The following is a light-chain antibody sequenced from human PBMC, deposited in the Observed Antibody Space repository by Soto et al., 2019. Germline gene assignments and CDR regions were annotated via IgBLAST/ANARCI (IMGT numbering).Light chain of an antibody. CDR3: QQFNSYPIT. CDR1: QDIRGA. Sequence: AIQLTQSPSSLSASVGDRVTITCRASQDIRGALAWYQQKPGKAPKILLYDVSTLESGVPSRFSGSGSGTDFTLTISSLQPVDFATYYCQQFNSYPITFGQGTRLEMK. J-gene: IGKJ5*01. CDR2: DVS. V-gene: IGKV1-13*02.